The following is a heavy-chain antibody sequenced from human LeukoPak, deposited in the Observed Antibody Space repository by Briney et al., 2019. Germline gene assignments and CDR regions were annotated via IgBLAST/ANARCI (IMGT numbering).Heavy chain of an antibody. CDR1: GGSISSGDYY. Sequence: KPSQTLSLTCTVSGGSISSGDYYWSWLRQPPGKGLEWLGYIYYSGSTYYHPSLKSRVTISVDTSKHQFSLKLSSVTAADTAVYYCARGYGDYVSPSWFDPWGQGNLVTVSS. J-gene: IGHJ5*02. CDR3: ARGYGDYVSPSWFDP. D-gene: IGHD4-17*01. V-gene: IGHV4-30-4*01. CDR2: IYYSGST.